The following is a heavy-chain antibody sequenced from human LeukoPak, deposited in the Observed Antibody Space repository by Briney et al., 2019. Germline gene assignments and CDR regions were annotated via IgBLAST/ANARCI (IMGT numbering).Heavy chain of an antibody. CDR3: AKGSAASRPYYFDY. CDR2: ITDSGGDT. Sequence: GSLRLSCAASGFTFSHCAMIWVRQAPGKGLEWVSAITDSGGDTYSSDSVKGRFTISRDNSKNTLYLQMNSLRSDDTAVYYCAKGSAASRPYYFDYWGQGALVTVSS. J-gene: IGHJ4*02. D-gene: IGHD6-6*01. CDR1: GFTFSHCA. V-gene: IGHV3-23*01.